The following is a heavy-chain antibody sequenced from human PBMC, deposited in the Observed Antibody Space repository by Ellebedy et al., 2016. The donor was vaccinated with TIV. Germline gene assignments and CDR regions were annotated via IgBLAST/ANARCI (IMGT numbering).Heavy chain of an antibody. CDR1: GFTFGGYW. J-gene: IGHJ4*02. V-gene: IGHV3-7*03. CDR3: VRGEGWTDY. CDR2: INQDGSRI. D-gene: IGHD3-16*01. Sequence: GESLKISXAASGFTFGGYWMSWFRQAPGKGLEWVGNINQDGSRIYSVDSVKGRFTISRDNAKNSLYLQMDSLSAEDTALYYCVRGEGWTDYWGQGTVVTVSS.